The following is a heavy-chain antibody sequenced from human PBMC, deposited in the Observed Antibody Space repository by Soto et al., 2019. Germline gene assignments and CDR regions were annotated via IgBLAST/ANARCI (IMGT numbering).Heavy chain of an antibody. CDR1: GFTFDDYT. Sequence: VQLVESGGVVVQPGGSLRLSCAASGFTFDDYTMHWVRQAPGKGLEWVSLISWDGGSTYYADSVKGRFTISRDNSKNSLYLQMNSLRTEDTALYYCAKAYDFWSGPDYWGQGTLVTVSS. V-gene: IGHV3-43*01. D-gene: IGHD3-3*01. J-gene: IGHJ4*02. CDR2: ISWDGGST. CDR3: AKAYDFWSGPDY.